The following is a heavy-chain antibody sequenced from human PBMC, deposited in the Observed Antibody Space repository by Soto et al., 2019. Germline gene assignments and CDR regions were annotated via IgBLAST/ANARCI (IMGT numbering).Heavy chain of an antibody. Sequence: PSETLSLTCTVSGGSISSGGYYWSWIRLHQGKGLEWIGYIYYSGSTYYNPSLKSRVTISVDTSKNQFSLKLSSVTAADTAVYYCARTSYDSSGTAADPWGQGTLVTVCS. D-gene: IGHD3-22*01. J-gene: IGHJ5*02. CDR1: GGSISSGGYY. V-gene: IGHV4-31*03. CDR3: ARTSYDSSGTAADP. CDR2: IYYSGST.